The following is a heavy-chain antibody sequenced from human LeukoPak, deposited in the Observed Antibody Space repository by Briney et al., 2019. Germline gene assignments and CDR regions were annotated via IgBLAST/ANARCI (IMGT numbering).Heavy chain of an antibody. Sequence: GGSLRLSCAVSGITLSNYGMSWVRQTPGKGLEWVAGISDSGGRTNYADSVKGRFTISRDNPKHTLYLQMNSLRAEDTAVYFCAKRGVVIRVILVGFHKEAQYFDSWGQGALVTVSS. CDR3: AKRGVVIRVILVGFHKEAQYFDS. J-gene: IGHJ4*02. V-gene: IGHV3-23*01. CDR1: GITLSNYG. D-gene: IGHD3-22*01. CDR2: ISDSGGRT.